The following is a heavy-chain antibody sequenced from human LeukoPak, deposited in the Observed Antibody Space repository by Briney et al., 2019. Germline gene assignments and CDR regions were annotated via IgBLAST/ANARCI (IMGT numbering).Heavy chain of an antibody. Sequence: SQTLSLTCSVSGGSLNSDEYHWSWIRQPPGKGIEWIGYIFYSGSTYYSPSLKSRLTISLDMSRNQFSLQLTSVTAADTAVYYCSRRNNNGDTFVNWGQGTLVTVSS. CDR3: SRRNNNGDTFVN. J-gene: IGHJ4*02. D-gene: IGHD4-17*01. V-gene: IGHV4-30-4*01. CDR1: GGSLNSDEYH. CDR2: IFYSGST.